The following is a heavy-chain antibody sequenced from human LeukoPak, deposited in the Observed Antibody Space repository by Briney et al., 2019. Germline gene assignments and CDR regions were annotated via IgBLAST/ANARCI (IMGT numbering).Heavy chain of an antibody. CDR3: ARDSSYYYDSSGYPPNGYGMDV. V-gene: IGHV3-48*03. Sequence: PGASLRLSCAASGFTFSSYEMNWVRQAPGKGLEWVSYISSSGSTIYYADSVKGRFTISRDNAKNSLYLQMNSLRAEDTAVYYCARDSSYYYDSSGYPPNGYGMDVWGQGTTVTVSS. D-gene: IGHD3-22*01. CDR2: ISSSGSTI. J-gene: IGHJ6*02. CDR1: GFTFSSYE.